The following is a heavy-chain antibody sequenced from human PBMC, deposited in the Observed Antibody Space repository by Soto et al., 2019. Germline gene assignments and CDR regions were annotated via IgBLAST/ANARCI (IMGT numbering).Heavy chain of an antibody. CDR3: AKGVGGWLVPPNYYFDY. J-gene: IGHJ4*02. V-gene: IGHV3-23*01. CDR2: ISGSGGST. D-gene: IGHD6-19*01. Sequence: GESLKISCAASGFTFSSYAMSWVRQAPGKGLEWVSAISGSGGSTYYADSVKGRFTISRDNSKNTLYLQMNSLRAEDTAVYYCAKGVGGWLVPPNYYFDYWGQGTLVTVSS. CDR1: GFTFSSYA.